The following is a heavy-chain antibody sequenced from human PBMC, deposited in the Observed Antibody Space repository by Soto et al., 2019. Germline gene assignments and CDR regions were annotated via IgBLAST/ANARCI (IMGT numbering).Heavy chain of an antibody. Sequence: QLQLQESGPGLVKPSETLSLTCTVSGGSISSSNFYWRCLRQPPGKGLEWIGNVYYSGNTYFNPSLKSRVTSSVDTSKNHFSLKLSSVTAADTAVYYCARRRGLVDYWGQVTLVTVSS. D-gene: IGHD3-9*01. J-gene: IGHJ4*02. CDR3: ARRRGLVDY. V-gene: IGHV4-39*02. CDR2: VYYSGNT. CDR1: GGSISSSNFY.